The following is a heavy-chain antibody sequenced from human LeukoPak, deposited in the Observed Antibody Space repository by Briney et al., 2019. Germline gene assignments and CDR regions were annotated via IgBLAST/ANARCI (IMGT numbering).Heavy chain of an antibody. Sequence: ASVKVSCKAAGYTFTGYYMHWVRQAPGQGLEWMGWINPNSGGTNYAQKFQGRVTMTRDTSISTAYMELSRLRSDDTAVYYCARGVTYYYDSSGYPPQYNWFDPWGQGTLVTVSS. CDR3: ARGVTYYYDSSGYPPQYNWFDP. J-gene: IGHJ5*02. V-gene: IGHV1-2*02. D-gene: IGHD3-22*01. CDR2: INPNSGGT. CDR1: GYTFTGYY.